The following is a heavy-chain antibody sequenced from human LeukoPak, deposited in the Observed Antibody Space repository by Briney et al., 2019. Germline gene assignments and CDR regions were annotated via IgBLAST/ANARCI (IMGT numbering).Heavy chain of an antibody. CDR2: INPNSGGT. CDR3: ARDAGRDCSSTSCYDFDY. D-gene: IGHD2-2*01. J-gene: IGHJ4*02. Sequence: ASVKVSCKASGYTFTGYYMHWVRQAPGQGLEWMGWINPNSGGTNYAQKFQGRVTMTRDTSISTAYMELSSLRSEDTAVYYCARDAGRDCSSTSCYDFDYWGQGTLVTVSS. CDR1: GYTFTGYY. V-gene: IGHV1-2*02.